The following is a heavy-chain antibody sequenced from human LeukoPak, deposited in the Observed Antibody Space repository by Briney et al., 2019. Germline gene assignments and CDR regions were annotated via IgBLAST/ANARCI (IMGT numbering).Heavy chain of an antibody. Sequence: PSETLSLTCTVSGGSISSYYWSRIRQPPGKGLEWIGYIYYSGSTNYNPSLKSRVTISVDTSKNQFSLKLSSVTAADTAVYYCARGRVATVFQHWGQGTLVTVSS. CDR3: ARGRVATVFQH. CDR2: IYYSGST. CDR1: GGSISSYY. V-gene: IGHV4-59*01. J-gene: IGHJ1*01. D-gene: IGHD5-12*01.